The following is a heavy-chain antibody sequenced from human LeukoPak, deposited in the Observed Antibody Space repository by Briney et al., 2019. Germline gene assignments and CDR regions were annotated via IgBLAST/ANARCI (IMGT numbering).Heavy chain of an antibody. Sequence: PGGSLRLSCAASGFSFSSYWMSWVRQAPGKGLEWVANIKQDGSEKYYVDSVKGRFTISRDNAKNSLYLQMSSLRPEDTAVYYCAKEPSSSPLWGRGTLVTVSS. CDR2: IKQDGSEK. CDR1: GFSFSSYW. CDR3: AKEPSSSPL. J-gene: IGHJ2*01. V-gene: IGHV3-7*01.